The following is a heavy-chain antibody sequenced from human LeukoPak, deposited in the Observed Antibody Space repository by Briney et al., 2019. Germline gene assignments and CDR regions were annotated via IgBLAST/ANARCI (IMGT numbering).Heavy chain of an antibody. CDR1: GFTFSSYA. V-gene: IGHV3-23*01. J-gene: IGHJ4*02. D-gene: IGHD5-18*01. Sequence: GGSLRLSCAASGFTFSSYAMSWVRQAPGRGLEWVSGISDGGGSTYYADSVKGRFTISRDNSKNTAYLQMNSLRAEDTAVYYCARSSRGYSYGYFDYWGQGTLVTVSS. CDR2: ISDGGGST. CDR3: ARSSRGYSYGYFDY.